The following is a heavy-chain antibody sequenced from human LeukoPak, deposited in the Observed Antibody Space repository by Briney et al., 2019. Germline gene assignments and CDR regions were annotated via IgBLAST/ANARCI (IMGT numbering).Heavy chain of an antibody. V-gene: IGHV3-43*01. CDR2: INTGGDTT. CDR1: GFKFNDYS. D-gene: IGHD6-13*01. CDR3: TEEVRGSSWTGFDS. Sequence: PGGSLRLSCAASGFKFNDYSMHWVRQGPGKGLEWVSLINTGGDTTYYADSVKGRFTISRDNSKNSLYLQMNSLTIEDTALYYCTEEVRGSSWTGFDSWGQGTLVTVSS. J-gene: IGHJ4*02.